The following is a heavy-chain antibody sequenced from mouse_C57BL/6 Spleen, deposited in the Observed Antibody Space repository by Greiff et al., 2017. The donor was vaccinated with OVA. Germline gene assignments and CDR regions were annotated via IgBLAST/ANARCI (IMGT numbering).Heavy chain of an antibody. Sequence: QVQLKQPGAELVMPGASVKLSCKASGYTFTSYWMHWVKQRPGQGLEWIGEIDPSDSYTNYNQKFKGKSTLTVDKSSSTAYMQLSSLTSEDSAVYYCARSYYYGSSVPFDYWGQGATLTVSS. CDR3: ARSYYYGSSVPFDY. D-gene: IGHD1-1*01. CDR1: GYTFTSYW. V-gene: IGHV1-69*01. CDR2: IDPSDSYT. J-gene: IGHJ2*01.